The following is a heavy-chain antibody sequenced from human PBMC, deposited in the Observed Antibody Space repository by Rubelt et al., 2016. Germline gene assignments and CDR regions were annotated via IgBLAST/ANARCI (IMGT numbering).Heavy chain of an antibody. CDR2: ISNDGSKK. CDR3: AREMGGDLWSYDAFDI. CDR1: GFSFRKYS. J-gene: IGHJ3*02. Sequence: GFSFRKYSIHWVRQAPGKGLEWVAIISNDGSKKYYADSVKGRFTISRDNSKNTLSLRMNSLRTDETAVYYCAREMGGDLWSYDAFDIWGQGTMVSVSS. V-gene: IGHV3-30*04. D-gene: IGHD3-3*01.